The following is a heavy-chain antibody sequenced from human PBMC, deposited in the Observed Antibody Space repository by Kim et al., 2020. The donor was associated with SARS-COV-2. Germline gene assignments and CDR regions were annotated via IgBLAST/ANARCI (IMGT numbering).Heavy chain of an antibody. J-gene: IGHJ4*02. V-gene: IGHV1-3*01. Sequence: KTKYSQKFQGRVTMTRDTSANTAYMDLRSLTCEDTAIYYCARDMNPTVYDYWGQGTLVTVSS. CDR3: ARDMNPTVYDY. D-gene: IGHD4-4*01. CDR2: KT.